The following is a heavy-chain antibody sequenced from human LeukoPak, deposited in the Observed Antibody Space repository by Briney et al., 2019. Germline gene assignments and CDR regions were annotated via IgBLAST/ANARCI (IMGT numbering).Heavy chain of an antibody. D-gene: IGHD2-2*01. CDR1: GFTLGDYA. CDR3: TRYRDIVVVPAAIVDH. J-gene: IGHJ4*02. Sequence: PAGSLRLACTASGFTLGDYAMSWVHQAPGKGLEWVGFIRSKAYGGTTEYAASVKGRFTISRDDSKSIAYLQMNSLKTEDTAVYYCTRYRDIVVVPAAIVDHWGQGTLVTVSS. V-gene: IGHV3-49*04. CDR2: IRSKAYGGTT.